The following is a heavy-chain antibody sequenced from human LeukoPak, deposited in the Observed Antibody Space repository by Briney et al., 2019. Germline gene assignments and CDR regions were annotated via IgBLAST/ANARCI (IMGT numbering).Heavy chain of an antibody. CDR3: AKGLEYDFWSGYQMDV. D-gene: IGHD3-3*01. V-gene: IGHV3-23*01. CDR2: ISGSGGST. Sequence: GGSLRLSCAASGFTFSSYAMSWVRQAPGKGLEWVSAISGSGGSTYYADSVKGRFTISRDNSKNTLYLQMNSLRAEDTAVYYCAKGLEYDFWSGYQMDVWGKGTTVTVSS. CDR1: GFTFSSYA. J-gene: IGHJ6*04.